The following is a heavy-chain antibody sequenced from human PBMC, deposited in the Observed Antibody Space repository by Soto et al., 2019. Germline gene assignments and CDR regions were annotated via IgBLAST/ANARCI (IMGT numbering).Heavy chain of an antibody. CDR1: GGSFSGYY. Sequence: PSETLSLTCAVYGGSFSGYYWSWIRQPPGKGLEWIGEINHSGSTNYNPSLKSRVTISVDTSKNQFSLKLSSVTAADTAVYYCARGVRDSSGYYSDGMDVWGQGTTVTVSS. J-gene: IGHJ6*02. CDR3: ARGVRDSSGYYSDGMDV. D-gene: IGHD3-22*01. CDR2: INHSGST. V-gene: IGHV4-34*01.